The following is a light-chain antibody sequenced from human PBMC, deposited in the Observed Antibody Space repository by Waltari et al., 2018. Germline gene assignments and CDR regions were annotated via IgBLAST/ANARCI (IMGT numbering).Light chain of an antibody. Sequence: DIQMTQSPSTLSASVGDRVTITCRASQSISSWLAWYQQKPGKAPDLLIYAASTLHSGVPSRFRGGGSGTEFTLTISSLQPDDSATYYCQQYYTYPWTFGQGTKVEIK. CDR2: AAS. V-gene: IGKV1-5*03. CDR1: QSISSW. CDR3: QQYYTYPWT. J-gene: IGKJ1*01.